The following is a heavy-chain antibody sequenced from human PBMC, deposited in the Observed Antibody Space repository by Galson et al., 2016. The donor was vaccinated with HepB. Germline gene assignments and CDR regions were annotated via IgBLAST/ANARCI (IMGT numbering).Heavy chain of an antibody. CDR1: GFTFDDYA. CDR3: AKDPTLGYCSSTSCNFGYFQH. V-gene: IGHV3-9*01. Sequence: SLRLSCAASGFTFDDYAMHWVRQAPGKGLEWVSGTSWNSGSIGYADSVQGRFTISRDNAKNSLYLQMNSLRAEDTALYYCAKDPTLGYCSSTSCNFGYFQHWGQGTLVTVSS. J-gene: IGHJ1*01. CDR2: TSWNSGSI. D-gene: IGHD2-2*01.